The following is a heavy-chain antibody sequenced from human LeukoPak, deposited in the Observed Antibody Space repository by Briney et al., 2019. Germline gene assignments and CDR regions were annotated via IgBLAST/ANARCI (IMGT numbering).Heavy chain of an antibody. CDR3: ARVTDWNDFDY. CDR2: ISYIGST. V-gene: IGHV4-59*01. J-gene: IGHJ4*02. CDR1: GTSISSNY. Sequence: SESLSLTCSVSGTSISSNYWSWIRQPPGKGLEWIGYISYIGSTNYNPSLKSRLTITVDTSKNQLSLKLSSVTTADTAVYYCARVTDWNDFDYWGQGTLVTVSS. D-gene: IGHD1-1*01.